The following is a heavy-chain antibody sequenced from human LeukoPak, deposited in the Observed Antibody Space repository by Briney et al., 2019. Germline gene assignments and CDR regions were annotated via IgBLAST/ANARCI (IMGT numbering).Heavy chain of an antibody. CDR2: ISGSGGST. J-gene: IGHJ4*02. D-gene: IGHD4-17*01. V-gene: IGHV3-23*01. Sequence: GGSLRLSCAASGFTFSSYAMSWVRQAPGKGLEWVSAISGSGGSTYYADSVKGRFTISRDNSKNTLYLQMNSLRAEDTAVYYCEKDSAGDYDLNFDYWGQGTQVTVSS. CDR1: GFTFSSYA. CDR3: EKDSAGDYDLNFDY.